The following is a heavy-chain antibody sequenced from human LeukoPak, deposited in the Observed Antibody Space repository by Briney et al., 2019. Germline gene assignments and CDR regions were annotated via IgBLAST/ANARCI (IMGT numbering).Heavy chain of an antibody. CDR2: INHSGTT. J-gene: IGHJ4*02. D-gene: IGHD3-16*02. CDR1: GGTFSGYY. V-gene: IGHV4-34*01. Sequence: PSETLSLTCAVYGGTFSGYYWNWLRQPPGGGLEWIGEINHSGTTNYNPSLKPRVPISVDTSKNQFSLKVGSVTAGDTAVYYCARSYDYVWGSYRYTPTFDYWGQGNLVTVSS. CDR3: ARSYDYVWGSYRYTPTFDY.